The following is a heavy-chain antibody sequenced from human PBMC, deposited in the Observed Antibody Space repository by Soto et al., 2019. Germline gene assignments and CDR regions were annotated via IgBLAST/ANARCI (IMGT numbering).Heavy chain of an antibody. V-gene: IGHV3-23*01. D-gene: IGHD5-12*01. CDR1: GFTFSSYA. CDR2: ISGSGGST. J-gene: IGHJ4*02. Sequence: PGGSLRLSCAASGFTFSSYAMSWVRQAPGKGLEWVSAISGSGGSTYYADSVKGRFTISRDNSKNTLYLQMNSLRAEDTAVYYCAKDVTAIVATKHHYWGEGTLVTVSS. CDR3: AKDVTAIVATKHHY.